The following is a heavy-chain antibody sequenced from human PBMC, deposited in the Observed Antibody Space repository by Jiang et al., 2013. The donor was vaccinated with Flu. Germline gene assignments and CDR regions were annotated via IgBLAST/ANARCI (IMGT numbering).Heavy chain of an antibody. D-gene: IGHD2-21*01. CDR1: GGSISSSDYY. J-gene: IGHJ4*02. CDR3: ASRYCGGDTCQLPVFDY. Sequence: GSGLVKPSETLSLTCTVSGGSISSSDYYWGWIRQSPGKGLEWIGSIHYSGNTYYDPSLKSRVTISLDTSKKQFSLKLTSVTAADTAVYYCASRYCGGDTCQLPVFDYWGQGTLVTVSS. CDR2: IHYSGNT. V-gene: IGHV4-39*01.